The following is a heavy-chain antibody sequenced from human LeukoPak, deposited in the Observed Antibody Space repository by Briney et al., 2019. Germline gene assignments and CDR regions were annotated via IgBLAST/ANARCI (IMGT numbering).Heavy chain of an antibody. Sequence: PGGSLRLSCAASGFTVSNDYMSWGRRAPGGGLGGVPPISSGGSTYYADSGKGRFTISRANSKTTLYLQMTSLGAEDTAVYSCARGYGSGSWEGYYFDYWGQGSLVTVSS. D-gene: IGHD3-10*01. CDR1: GFTVSNDY. CDR3: ARGYGSGSWEGYYFDY. CDR2: ISSGGST. V-gene: IGHV3-53*01. J-gene: IGHJ4*02.